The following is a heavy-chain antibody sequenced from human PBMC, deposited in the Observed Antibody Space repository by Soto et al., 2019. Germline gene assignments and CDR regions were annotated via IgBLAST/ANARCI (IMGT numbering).Heavy chain of an antibody. CDR3: ATETALTPRDYDILTGYYLRGMDV. J-gene: IGHJ6*02. CDR2: IIPIFGTA. D-gene: IGHD3-9*01. V-gene: IGHV1-69*13. CDR1: GGTFSSYA. Sequence: SVKVSCKASGGTFSSYAISWVRQAPGQGLEWMGGIIPIFGTANYAQKFQGRVTITADESTSTAYMELSSLRSEDTAVYYCATETALTPRDYDILTGYYLRGMDVWGQGTTVTVSS.